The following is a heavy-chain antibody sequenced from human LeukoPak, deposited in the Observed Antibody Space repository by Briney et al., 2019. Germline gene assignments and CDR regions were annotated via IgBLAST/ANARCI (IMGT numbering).Heavy chain of an antibody. J-gene: IGHJ6*03. D-gene: IGHD1-26*01. CDR3: ARGRGVGATPYYYYYMDV. V-gene: IGHV4-34*01. Sequence: SETLSLTCAAYGGSFSGYYWSWIRQPPGKGLEWIGEINHSGSTNYNPSLKSRVTISVDTSKNQFSLKLSSVTAADTAVYYCARGRGVGATPYYYYYMDVWGKGTTVTVSS. CDR2: INHSGST. CDR1: GGSFSGYY.